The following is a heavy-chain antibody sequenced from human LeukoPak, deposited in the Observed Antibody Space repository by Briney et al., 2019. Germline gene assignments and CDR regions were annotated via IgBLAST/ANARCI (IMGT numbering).Heavy chain of an antibody. CDR1: GYSFTSYW. CDR3: ARLYCSSGYCYRGFDF. J-gene: IGHJ4*02. Sequence: GESLKISCKGSGYSFTSYWIGWVRQMPGKGLEWMGIIYPGDSDTRCSPSFEGQVTISTDKSNSTAYLQWSSLKASDTAMYYCARLYCSSGYCYRGFDFWGQGTLVTVSS. D-gene: IGHD2-15*01. V-gene: IGHV5-51*01. CDR2: IYPGDSDT.